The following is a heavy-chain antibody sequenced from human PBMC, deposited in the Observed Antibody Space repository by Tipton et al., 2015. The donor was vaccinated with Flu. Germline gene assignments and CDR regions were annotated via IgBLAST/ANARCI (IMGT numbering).Heavy chain of an antibody. CDR3: AKDLPPYSSSGYTGFVS. Sequence: SLRLSCAVSGFTFSIYAMSWVRQAPGKGLEWVSTIDKSGDVTHYAGSVKGRFTITRDTSKNKLYLQMKSLRAEDTAVYYCAKDLPPYSSSGYTGFVSWVQGTLGTVSS. CDR2: IDKSGDVT. D-gene: IGHD6-13*01. J-gene: IGHJ4*02. CDR1: GFTFSIYA. V-gene: IGHV3-23*01.